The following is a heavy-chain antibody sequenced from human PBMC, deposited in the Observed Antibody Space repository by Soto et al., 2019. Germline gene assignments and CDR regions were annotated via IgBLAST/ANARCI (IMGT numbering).Heavy chain of an antibody. V-gene: IGHV3-30*18. J-gene: IGHJ4*02. Sequence: QVQLVESGGGVVQPGRSLRLSCAASGFSLSNYGMHWVRQAPGKGLEWVAAISYHGRDEYYADSVKGRFTISRDTSKNTLYLQMNTLRPEDTAVYYCVKDHLMNTVTTGGYWGQGTLVTVSS. CDR1: GFSLSNYG. CDR3: VKDHLMNTVTTGGY. D-gene: IGHD4-17*01. CDR2: ISYHGRDE.